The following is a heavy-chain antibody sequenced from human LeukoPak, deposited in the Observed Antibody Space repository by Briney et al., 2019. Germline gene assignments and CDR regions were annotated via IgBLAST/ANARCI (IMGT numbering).Heavy chain of an antibody. CDR3: ARGAHYYDSSGYYGTSYFQH. CDR1: GGSISSYY. CDR2: IYYSGST. Sequence: SETLSLTCTVSGGSISSYYWSWLRQPPGKGLEWIGYIYYSGSTNYNPSLKRRVTISVDTSKNQFSLKLSSVTAADTAVYYCARGAHYYDSSGYYGTSYFQHWGQGTLVTVSS. J-gene: IGHJ1*01. V-gene: IGHV4-59*01. D-gene: IGHD3-22*01.